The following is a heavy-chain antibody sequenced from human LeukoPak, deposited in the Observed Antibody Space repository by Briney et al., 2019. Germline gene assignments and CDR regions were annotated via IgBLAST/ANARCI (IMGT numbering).Heavy chain of an antibody. J-gene: IGHJ5*02. D-gene: IGHD3-10*01. CDR1: GYSISSGYY. V-gene: IGHV4-38-2*02. Sequence: SETLSLTCTVSGYSISSGYYWGWIRQPPGKGLEWIGSIYHSGSTYYNPSLKSRVTISVDTSKNQFSLKLSSVTAADTAAYFCARGNVWKTIPMVRGVSRPRWFDPWGQGTLVTVSS. CDR2: IYHSGST. CDR3: ARGNVWKTIPMVRGVSRPRWFDP.